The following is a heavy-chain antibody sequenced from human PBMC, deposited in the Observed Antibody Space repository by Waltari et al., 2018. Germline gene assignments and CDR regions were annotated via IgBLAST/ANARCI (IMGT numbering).Heavy chain of an antibody. J-gene: IGHJ4*02. V-gene: IGHV3-21*06. CDR2: IDTSSRYI. D-gene: IGHD2-2*01. CDR1: GFTFSSFS. CDR3: ARIQPHDY. Sequence: DVQLVESGGRLVKHGESLRLSCAASGFTFSSFSMNWVRQTPGKRLNWLASIDTSSRYISYAASVKGRFTISRDNSKNLLFLEMSSLRDEDTAVYYCARIQPHDYWGQGTLVTVSP.